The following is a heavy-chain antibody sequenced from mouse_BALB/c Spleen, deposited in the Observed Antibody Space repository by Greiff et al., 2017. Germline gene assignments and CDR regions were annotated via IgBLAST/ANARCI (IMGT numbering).Heavy chain of an antibody. CDR1: GFTFSDYY. Sequence: EVKVVESGGGLVKPGGSLKLSCAASGFTFSDYYMYWVRQTPEKRLEWVATISDGGSYTYYPDSVKGRFTISRDNAKNNLYLQMSSLKSEDTAMYYCARQLLRSYAMDYWGQGTSVTVSS. J-gene: IGHJ4*01. CDR3: ARQLLRSYAMDY. V-gene: IGHV5-4*02. D-gene: IGHD1-1*01. CDR2: ISDGGSYT.